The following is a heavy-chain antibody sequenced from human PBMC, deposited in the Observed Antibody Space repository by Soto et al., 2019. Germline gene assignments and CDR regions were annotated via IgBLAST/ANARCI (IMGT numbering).Heavy chain of an antibody. CDR1: GYTFTSYD. CDR2: MNPNSGNT. Sequence: ASVKVSCKASGYTFTSYDINWVREATGQGLEWMGWMNPNSGNTGYAQKFQGRVTMTRNTSISTAYMELSSLRSEDTAVYYCARFYPAYSSGPTWGQGTMVTVSS. CDR3: ARFYPAYSSGPT. D-gene: IGHD6-19*01. J-gene: IGHJ3*01. V-gene: IGHV1-8*01.